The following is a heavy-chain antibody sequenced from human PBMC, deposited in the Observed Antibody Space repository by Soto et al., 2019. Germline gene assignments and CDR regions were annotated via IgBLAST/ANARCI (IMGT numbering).Heavy chain of an antibody. CDR2: ISSSSSYI. D-gene: IGHD1-26*01. V-gene: IGHV3-21*01. CDR3: ARERRATPSWFDP. J-gene: IGHJ5*02. Sequence: EVQLVESGGGLVKPGGSLRLSCAASGFTFSSYSMNWVRQAPGKGLEWVSSISSSSSYIYYADSVKGRFTISRDNAKNSLYLQMNSLRAEDTAVYYCARERRATPSWFDPWGQGTLVTVSS. CDR1: GFTFSSYS.